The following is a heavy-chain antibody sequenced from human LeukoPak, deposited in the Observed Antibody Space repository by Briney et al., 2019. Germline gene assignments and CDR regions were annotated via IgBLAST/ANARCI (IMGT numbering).Heavy chain of an antibody. J-gene: IGHJ4*02. Sequence: GGSLRLSCAASGFTFSSYGMHWVRQAPGKGLEGVAFIRYDGCNKYYADSVKGRFTISRDNAKNSLYLQMNSLRAEDTAVYYCAKASGDYGEIDYWGQGTLATVSS. CDR2: IRYDGCNK. CDR3: AKASGDYGEIDY. V-gene: IGHV3-30*02. D-gene: IGHD4-17*01. CDR1: GFTFSSYG.